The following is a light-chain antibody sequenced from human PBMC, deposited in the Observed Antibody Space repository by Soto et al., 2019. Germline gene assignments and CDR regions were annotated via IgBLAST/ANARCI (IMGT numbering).Light chain of an antibody. V-gene: IGKV1-39*01. CDR1: QSVSTY. CDR2: AAS. CDR3: QQSYNVLEFT. Sequence: DIQMTQSPSSLSASVGDRVTITCRTSQSVSTYLNWYQQKPGRAPKLLIYAASSLQSGVPSRFSGTGSGTDFTLTISSRQPEDLATYYCQQSYNVLEFTFGPGTKVDIK. J-gene: IGKJ3*01.